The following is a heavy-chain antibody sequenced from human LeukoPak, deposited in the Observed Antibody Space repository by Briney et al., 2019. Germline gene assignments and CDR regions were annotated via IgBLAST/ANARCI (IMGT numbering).Heavy chain of an antibody. CDR1: GASISFYY. D-gene: IGHD6-13*01. V-gene: IGHV4-59*01. J-gene: IGHJ3*02. CDR2: IYYSGST. CDR3: ALDSSGWSDDSFDI. Sequence: AETLSLTCTVSGASISFYYWSWVRQPPGKGLEWIGYIYYSGSTKYNPSLKSRVTMSIDTSKNQFSLNLKSVTAADTAVYYCALDSSGWSDDSFDIWGHGTRVSLSS.